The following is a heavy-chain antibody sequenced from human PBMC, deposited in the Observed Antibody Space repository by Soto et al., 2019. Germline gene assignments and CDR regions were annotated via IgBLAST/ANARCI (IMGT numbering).Heavy chain of an antibody. V-gene: IGHV3-15*07. CDR2: IKSKTDGGRI. CDR1: GFTFSNAW. J-gene: IGHJ5*02. Sequence: GGSLRLSCAASGFTFSNAWMNWVRQAPGKGPEWVARIKSKTDGGRIDYAAPVEGRFIISRDDSKSMLYLQMNSLKTEDTAVYFCTTRLYHWGQGTLVTVSS. CDR3: TTRLYH.